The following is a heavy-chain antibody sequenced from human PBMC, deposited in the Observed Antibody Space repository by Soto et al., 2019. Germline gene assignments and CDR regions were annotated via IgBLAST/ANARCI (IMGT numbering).Heavy chain of an antibody. V-gene: IGHV5-51*01. CDR3: ARQGYSNYRGGMDV. Sequence: GESLKISCKTSGYSFTSHWIAWVRQMPGKGLEWMGIIYPSDSDIRYRPSFQGQVTISVDKSISTAYLQWSSLKASDTATYYCARQGYSNYRGGMDVWGQGTTVTVSS. J-gene: IGHJ6*02. CDR1: GYSFTSHW. D-gene: IGHD3-10*01. CDR2: IYPSDSDI.